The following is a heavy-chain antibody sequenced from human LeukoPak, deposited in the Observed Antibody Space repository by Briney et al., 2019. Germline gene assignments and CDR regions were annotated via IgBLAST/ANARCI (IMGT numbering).Heavy chain of an antibody. CDR2: VNPNSGVT. V-gene: IGHV1-2*02. CDR1: GYTFTGYY. D-gene: IGHD3-10*01. CDR3: ARVGAYGSGSYLVY. J-gene: IGHJ4*02. Sequence: ASVKVSCKASGYTFTGYYVHWVRQAPGQGLELMGWVNPNSGVTNYAQKFQGRVTMTRDTSISTAYMELSSLRSDDTAVYYCARVGAYGSGSYLVYWGQGSLVTVFS.